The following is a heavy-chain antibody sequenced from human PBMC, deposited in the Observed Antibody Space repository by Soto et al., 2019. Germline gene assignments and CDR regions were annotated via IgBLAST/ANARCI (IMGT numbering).Heavy chain of an antibody. J-gene: IGHJ6*03. Sequence: GGSLRLSCAASGFTFSSYGMHWVRQAPGKGLEWVAVIWYDGSNKYYADSVKGRFTISRDKSKNTLYLQMNSLRAEDTAVYYCARDPPAATFSDYYYYLDVWGKGTTVTVSS. V-gene: IGHV3-33*01. CDR2: IWYDGSNK. D-gene: IGHD2-2*01. CDR3: ARDPPAATFSDYYYYLDV. CDR1: GFTFSSYG.